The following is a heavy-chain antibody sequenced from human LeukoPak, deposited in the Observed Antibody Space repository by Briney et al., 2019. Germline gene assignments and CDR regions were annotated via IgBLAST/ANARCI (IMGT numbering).Heavy chain of an antibody. V-gene: IGHV5-51*01. Sequence: GEYLQISFKGSEYSFATYWIGWVRPMPGQGLEWMGIIFPGDSDTRYSPSFQGQVTISADKSISTAYLQWSSLKASDTAIYYCASEYCSGGNCYFDYWGQGTLLTVSS. J-gene: IGHJ4*02. CDR1: EYSFATYW. CDR3: ASEYCSGGNCYFDY. CDR2: IFPGDSDT. D-gene: IGHD2-15*01.